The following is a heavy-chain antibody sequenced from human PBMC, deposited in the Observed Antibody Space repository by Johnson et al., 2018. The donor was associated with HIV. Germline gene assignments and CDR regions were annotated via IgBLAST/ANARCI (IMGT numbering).Heavy chain of an antibody. J-gene: IGHJ3*02. CDR3: ATSLTGTRPFDI. CDR1: GFTVSSNY. D-gene: IGHD1-7*01. CDR2: IYSGGST. Sequence: VQLVESGGGVVRPGGSLRLSCAASGFTVSSNYMSWVRQAPGKGLEWVSVIYSGGSTYYADSVKGRFTISRDNSKNTLYLQMNSLRAEDTAVYYCATSLTGTRPFDIWGQGTMVTVSS. V-gene: IGHV3-66*02.